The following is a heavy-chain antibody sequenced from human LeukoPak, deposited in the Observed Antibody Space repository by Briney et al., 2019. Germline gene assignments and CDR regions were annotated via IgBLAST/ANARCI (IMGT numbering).Heavy chain of an antibody. D-gene: IGHD3-10*01. CDR3: ARVLPTDYGSGSYEINWFDP. CDR1: GYTFIDYY. CDR2: INPNSGGT. J-gene: IGHJ5*02. V-gene: IGHV1-2*02. Sequence: ASVKVSCKASGYTFIDYYIHWVRQAPGQGLEWMRWINPNSGGTNYAQKFQGRVTMTRDTSISTAYMEVSRLRSDDTAVYYCARVLPTDYGSGSYEINWFDPWGQGTLVTVSS.